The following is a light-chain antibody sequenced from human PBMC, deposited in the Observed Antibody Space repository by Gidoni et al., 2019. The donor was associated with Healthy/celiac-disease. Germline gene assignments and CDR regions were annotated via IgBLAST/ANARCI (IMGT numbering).Light chain of an antibody. Sequence: DIQLTQYPSFLSASVGDRVTINCRASQCISSYLAWYQQQSWKAPKLLIYAASTSQSGVPSRFSGRGSGTEFTLTISSLQPEVFATSYCQQLNSYHFTFGPGTKWISN. J-gene: IGKJ3*01. V-gene: IGKV1-9*01. CDR2: AAS. CDR3: QQLNSYHFT. CDR1: QCISSY.